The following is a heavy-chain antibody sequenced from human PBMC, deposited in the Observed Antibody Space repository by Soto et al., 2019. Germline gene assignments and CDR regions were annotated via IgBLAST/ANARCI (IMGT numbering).Heavy chain of an antibody. Sequence: QVQLVESGGGVVQPGRSLRLSCAASGFPFTTYGMHWVREGPGKGLEWVAVISYDGSNKYYADSVKGRFTISRDNSKNTLYLQMNRLRPEDTALYYCVGGQYYFDYLGQGTLVTVSS. CDR2: ISYDGSNK. V-gene: IGHV3-30*03. J-gene: IGHJ4*02. CDR3: VGGQYYFDY. D-gene: IGHD3-10*01. CDR1: GFPFTTYG.